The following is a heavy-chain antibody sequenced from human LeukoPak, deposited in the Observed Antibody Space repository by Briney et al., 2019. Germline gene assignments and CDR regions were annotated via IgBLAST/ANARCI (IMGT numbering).Heavy chain of an antibody. D-gene: IGHD6-25*01. CDR2: ITSSGNDV. J-gene: IGHJ4*02. Sequence: GGSLRLSCTASGFTSSSYNMNWVRQAPGKGLEWVSSITSSGNDVYYADSVKGRFTISRDNARNSLYLQMNSLRAEDTAVYYCARDPGPAAYWGQGTLVTVSS. CDR1: GFTSSSYN. CDR3: ARDPGPAAY. V-gene: IGHV3-21*01.